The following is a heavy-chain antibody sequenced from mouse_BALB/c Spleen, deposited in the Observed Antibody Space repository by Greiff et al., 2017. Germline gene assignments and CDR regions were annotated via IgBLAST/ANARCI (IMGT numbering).Heavy chain of an antibody. CDR2: INPSNGGT. V-gene: IGHV1S81*02. J-gene: IGHJ4*01. CDR1: GYTFTSYY. CDR3: TRPFYGSSYEDAMDY. D-gene: IGHD1-1*01. Sequence: VKLVESGAELVKPGASVKLSCKASGYTFTSYYMYWVKQRPGQGLEWIGEINPSNGGTNFNEKFKSKATLTVDKSSSTAYMQLSSLTSEDSAVYYCTRPFYGSSYEDAMDYWGQGTSVTVSS.